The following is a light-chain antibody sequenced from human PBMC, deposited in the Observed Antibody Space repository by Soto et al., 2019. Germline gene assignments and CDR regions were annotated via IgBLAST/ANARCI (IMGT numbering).Light chain of an antibody. CDR2: VVS. CDR3: QQLNDWPIT. V-gene: IGKV3D-20*02. J-gene: IGKJ5*01. Sequence: EIVLTQSPATLSLSPGERSTLSCSASHTFTSGYLAWYQQKPGHAPRLLIYVVSTGATGIPDRFSGSGSGTDFTLTISRLEPEDFAVYYCQQLNDWPITFGQGTRLEIK. CDR1: HTFTSGY.